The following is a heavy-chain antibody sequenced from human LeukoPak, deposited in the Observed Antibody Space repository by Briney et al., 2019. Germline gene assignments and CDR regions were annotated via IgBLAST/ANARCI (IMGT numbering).Heavy chain of an antibody. CDR1: GFTFSSYA. CDR3: AKALLAAGSYYYYGMDV. CDR2: ISGSGGST. Sequence: PGGSLRLSCAASGFTFSSYAMSWVRQAPGKGLEWVSAISGSGGSTYYADSAKRRFTIYRDNSKNTLYLQMNSLRAEDTAVYYCAKALLAAGSYYYYGMDVWGQGITVTVSS. D-gene: IGHD6-13*01. J-gene: IGHJ6*02. V-gene: IGHV3-23*01.